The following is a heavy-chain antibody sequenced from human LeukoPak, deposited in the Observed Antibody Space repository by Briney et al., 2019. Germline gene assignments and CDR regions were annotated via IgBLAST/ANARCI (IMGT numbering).Heavy chain of an antibody. CDR1: GDSISSYY. CDR2: IYYSGST. J-gene: IGHJ3*02. V-gene: IGHV4-39*01. CDR3: ARGLLTCSSTTCYGLDAFDI. Sequence: PSETLSLTCTVSGDSISSYYWGWIRQPPGKGLEWIGSIYYSGSTYYNPSLKSRVTISVDTSKNQFSLKLSSVTAADTAVYYCARGLLTCSSTTCYGLDAFDIWGQGTMVTVSS. D-gene: IGHD2-2*01.